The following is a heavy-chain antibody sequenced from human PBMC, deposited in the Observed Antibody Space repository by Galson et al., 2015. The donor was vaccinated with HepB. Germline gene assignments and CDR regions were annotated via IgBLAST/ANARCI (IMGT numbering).Heavy chain of an antibody. D-gene: IGHD5-18*01. CDR2: IWYDGSNK. CDR3: ARGYSYGYYYYYYMDV. Sequence: SLRLSCAASGFTFSSYGMHWVRQAPGKGLEWVAVIWYDGSNKYYADSVKGRFTISRDNSKNTLYLQMNSLRAEDTAVYYCARGYSYGYYYYYYMDVWGKGTTVTVSS. CDR1: GFTFSSYG. V-gene: IGHV3-33*01. J-gene: IGHJ6*03.